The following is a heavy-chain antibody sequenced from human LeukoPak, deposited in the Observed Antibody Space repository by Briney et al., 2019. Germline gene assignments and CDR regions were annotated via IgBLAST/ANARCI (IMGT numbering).Heavy chain of an antibody. J-gene: IGHJ4*02. V-gene: IGHV3-23*01. Sequence: HTGGSLRLSCAASGFSFSINAMTWVRQAPGKGLEWVSAISGSGGSTYYADSVKGRFTISRDNSKNTLYLQMNSLRAEDTAVYYCAKEPYYYDSSGYPGVDYWGQGTLVTVSS. CDR3: AKEPYYYDSSGYPGVDY. CDR2: ISGSGGST. D-gene: IGHD3-22*01. CDR1: GFSFSINA.